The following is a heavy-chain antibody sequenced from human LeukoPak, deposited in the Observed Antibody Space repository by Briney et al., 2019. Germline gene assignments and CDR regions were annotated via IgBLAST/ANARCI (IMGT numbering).Heavy chain of an antibody. CDR2: IKQDGSDK. CDR1: GFTFNNYL. J-gene: IGHJ4*02. Sequence: PGGSLRLSCITSGFTFNNYLMTWVRQAPGKVLEWVASIKQDGSDKYYVDSVKGRFAISRDNAENSLYLQMNSLRAEDTAMYYCARGLRSDSWGQGTLVTVSS. V-gene: IGHV3-7*01. CDR3: ARGLRSDS.